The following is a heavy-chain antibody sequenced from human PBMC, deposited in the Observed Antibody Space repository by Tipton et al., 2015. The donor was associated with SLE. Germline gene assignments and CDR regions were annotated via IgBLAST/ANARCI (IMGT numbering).Heavy chain of an antibody. CDR2: IWYDGSNK. D-gene: IGHD3-16*01. CDR1: GFTFSSYG. CDR3: AYLRPGGGWAREYYDYGMDV. J-gene: IGHJ6*02. Sequence: SLRLSCAASGFTFSSYGMHWVRQAPGKGLEWVAVIWYDGSNKYYADAVKGRFTISRDNSKNTLYLQMNSLRAEDTAVYYCAYLRPGGGWAREYYDYGMDVWGQGTTVTVSS. V-gene: IGHV3-33*08.